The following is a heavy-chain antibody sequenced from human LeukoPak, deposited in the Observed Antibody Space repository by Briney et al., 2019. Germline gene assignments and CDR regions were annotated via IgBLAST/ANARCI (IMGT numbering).Heavy chain of an antibody. CDR2: MYYSEST. D-gene: IGHD6-19*01. Sequence: SQTLSLTCTVSGDSISSGGYYWSWIRQYPGKGLEWIGNMYYSESTYYNPSLKSRVTISLDTSKNQFSLKLTSVTAADTAVYYCARGVLVAGYFDYWGQGTLVTVSS. J-gene: IGHJ4*02. CDR1: GDSISSGGYY. V-gene: IGHV4-31*03. CDR3: ARGVLVAGYFDY.